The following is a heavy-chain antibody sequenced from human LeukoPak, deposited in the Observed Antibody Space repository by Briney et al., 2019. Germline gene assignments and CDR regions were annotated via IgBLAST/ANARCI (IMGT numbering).Heavy chain of an antibody. D-gene: IGHD3-22*01. CDR1: GITLSNYG. CDR2: ISGSGGGT. V-gene: IGHV3-23*01. J-gene: IGHJ4*02. Sequence: GGSLRVSCAVSGITLSNYGMSWVRQAPGKGLEWVAGISGSGGGTNYADSVKGRFTISRDNPKNTLHLQMNSLRAEDTAVYFCAKRGVVIRVILVGFHKEAYYFDSWGQRVLVTVSS. CDR3: AKRGVVIRVILVGFHKEAYYFDS.